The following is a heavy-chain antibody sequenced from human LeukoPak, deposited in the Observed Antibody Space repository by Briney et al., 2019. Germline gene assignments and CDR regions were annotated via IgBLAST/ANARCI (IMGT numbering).Heavy chain of an antibody. Sequence: SETLSLTCTVSGGSIRTSSYYWGWIRQPPGKGLEWIASIYYSGTIYSNGSLKSRVTISVDTSKNQFSLKLRSVTAADTAVCYCARISSSNWYNERGAFDVWGQGTMVTVSS. CDR3: ARISSSNWYNERGAFDV. D-gene: IGHD6-13*01. CDR1: GGSIRTSSYY. V-gene: IGHV4-39*07. J-gene: IGHJ3*01. CDR2: IYYSGTI.